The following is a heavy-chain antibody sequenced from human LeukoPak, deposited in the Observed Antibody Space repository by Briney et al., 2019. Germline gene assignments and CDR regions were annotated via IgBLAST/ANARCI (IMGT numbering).Heavy chain of an antibody. D-gene: IGHD6-13*01. CDR1: GYTFTGYY. J-gene: IGHJ6*02. Sequence: ASVKVSCKASGYTFTGYYMHWVRQAPGQGLEWMGWINPNSGGTNYAQKCQGRVTMTRDTSISTAYMELISLRSEDTAVYYCATAGVAAAEAADYYYYGMDVWGQGTTVTVSS. CDR3: ATAGVAAAEAADYYYYGMDV. CDR2: INPNSGGT. V-gene: IGHV1-2*02.